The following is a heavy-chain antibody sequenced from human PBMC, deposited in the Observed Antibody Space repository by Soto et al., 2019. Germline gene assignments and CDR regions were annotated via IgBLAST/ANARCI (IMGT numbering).Heavy chain of an antibody. Sequence: PSETLSLTCTVSGGSISDDTYYWGWIRQPPGKGLEWIGSIYYSGTSSYNPSLESRVTMSVDTSKKQLSLRLRSVTATDTAVYYCGRLHCTSPGCVPLDPWGKGTLVTVPS. CDR1: GGSISDDTYY. D-gene: IGHD2-8*01. CDR3: GRLHCTSPGCVPLDP. CDR2: IYYSGTS. J-gene: IGHJ5*02. V-gene: IGHV4-39*01.